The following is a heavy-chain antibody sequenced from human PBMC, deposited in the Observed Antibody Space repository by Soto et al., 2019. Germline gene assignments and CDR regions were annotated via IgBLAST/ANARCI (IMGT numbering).Heavy chain of an antibody. J-gene: IGHJ4*02. V-gene: IGHV4-31*03. D-gene: IGHD3-10*01. CDR3: ARAQSHYGSGSIYYFDY. CDR1: GGSISSGGYY. Sequence: TLSLTCTVSGGSISSGGYYWSWIRQHPGKGLEWIGYIYYSGSTYYNPSLKSRVTISVDTSKNQFSLKLSSVTAADTAVYYCARAQSHYGSGSIYYFDYWGQGTLVTVSS. CDR2: IYYSGST.